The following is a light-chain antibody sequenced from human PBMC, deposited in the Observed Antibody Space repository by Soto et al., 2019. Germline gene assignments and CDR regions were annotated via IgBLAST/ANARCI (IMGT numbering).Light chain of an antibody. CDR1: QSIGTY. Sequence: DIQMTQSPSSLSASVGDRVSITCRASQSIGTYLNWYQHKPGKAPKLLIYAASSLQSGVPSRFSGSGSGTDFILTISSLQPEDFATYYCQQRYSTPPAFGQGTKLEI. CDR3: QQRYSTPPA. CDR2: AAS. J-gene: IGKJ2*01. V-gene: IGKV1-39*01.